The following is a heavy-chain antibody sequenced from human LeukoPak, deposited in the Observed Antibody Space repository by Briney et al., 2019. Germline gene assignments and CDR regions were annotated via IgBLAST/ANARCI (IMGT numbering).Heavy chain of an antibody. D-gene: IGHD3-10*01. J-gene: IGHJ4*02. Sequence: GGSLRLSCAASGFTFSSHAMSWVRQAPGKGLEWVSAISGSGGSTYYADSVKGRFTISRDNSKNTLYLQMNSLRAEDTAVYYCAKDLIQLWFGELRPAFDYWGQGTLVTVSS. CDR1: GFTFSSHA. CDR3: AKDLIQLWFGELRPAFDY. V-gene: IGHV3-23*01. CDR2: ISGSGGST.